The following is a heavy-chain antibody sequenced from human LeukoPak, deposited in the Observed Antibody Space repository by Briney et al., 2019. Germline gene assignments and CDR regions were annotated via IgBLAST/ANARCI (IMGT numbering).Heavy chain of an antibody. J-gene: IGHJ4*02. Sequence: ASVKLSCKASGYTFTGYYMHCVRQAPGQGLEWMGRINPNSGGTNYAQKFQGRVTMTRDTSISTAYMELSRLRSDDTAVYYCARDHTYGTFDYWGQGTLVTVSS. CDR3: ARDHTYGTFDY. V-gene: IGHV1-2*06. CDR2: INPNSGGT. D-gene: IGHD1-1*01. CDR1: GYTFTGYY.